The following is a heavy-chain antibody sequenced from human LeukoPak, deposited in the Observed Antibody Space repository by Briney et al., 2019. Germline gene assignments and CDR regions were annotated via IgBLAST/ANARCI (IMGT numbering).Heavy chain of an antibody. J-gene: IGHJ5*02. V-gene: IGHV6-1*01. CDR1: GDSVSSNGAS. CDR3: ARDPDSSYEWGPFDP. D-gene: IGHD6-6*01. Sequence: SQTLSLTCAIYGDSVSSNGASWNWIRQSPTRGLEWLGRTYYRSNWNSDYAISVKSRITINPDTSMNQFSLHLKSVTPEDTAVYYCARDPDSSYEWGPFDPWGQGTLVTVSS. CDR2: TYYRSNWNS.